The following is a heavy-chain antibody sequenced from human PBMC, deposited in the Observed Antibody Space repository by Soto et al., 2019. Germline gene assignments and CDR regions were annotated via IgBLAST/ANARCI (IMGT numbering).Heavy chain of an antibody. J-gene: IGHJ5*02. Sequence: EVQLVESGGGLVQPGGSLRLSCAASGFTFSSYSMNWVRQAPGKGLEWVSYISSSSSTIYYADSVKGRFTISRDNAKNSLYLQMNSLRDEDTAVYYCARVAVVVVAATQFDWFDPWGQGTLVTVSS. CDR3: ARVAVVVVAATQFDWFDP. D-gene: IGHD2-15*01. CDR1: GFTFSSYS. CDR2: ISSSSSTI. V-gene: IGHV3-48*02.